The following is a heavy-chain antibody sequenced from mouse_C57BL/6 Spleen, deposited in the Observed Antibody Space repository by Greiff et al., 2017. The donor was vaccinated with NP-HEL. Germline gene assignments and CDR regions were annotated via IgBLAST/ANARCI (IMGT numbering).Heavy chain of an antibody. V-gene: IGHV1-72*01. D-gene: IGHD4-1*01. CDR1: GYTFTSYW. Sequence: VLLQQSGAELVKPGASVKLSCKASGYTFTSYWMPWVQQRPGRGLEWIGRIDPNSGGTKYNDKFKSKSTLTVDKPSSTAYMQLSSLTTEDSAVYYCARATGTDLVAYWGQGTLVTVSA. CDR3: ARATGTDLVAY. J-gene: IGHJ3*01. CDR2: IDPNSGGT.